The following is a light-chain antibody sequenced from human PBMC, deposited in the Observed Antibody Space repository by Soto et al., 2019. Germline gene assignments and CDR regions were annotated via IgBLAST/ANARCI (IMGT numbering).Light chain of an antibody. CDR2: DVS. CDR3: SSYTSSSTLYV. J-gene: IGLJ1*01. Sequence: QSVLTQPASVTGSPGQSITISCTGTSSDVGRYNYVSWYQQHPGKAPKLMIYDVSNRPSGVSNRFSGSKSGNTASLTISGLQAEDEADYYSSSYTSSSTLYVFGTGIKVTV. V-gene: IGLV2-14*01. CDR1: SSDVGRYNY.